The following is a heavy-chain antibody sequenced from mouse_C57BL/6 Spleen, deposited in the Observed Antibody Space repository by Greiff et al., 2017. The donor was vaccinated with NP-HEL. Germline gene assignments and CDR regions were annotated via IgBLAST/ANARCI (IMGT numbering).Heavy chain of an antibody. V-gene: IGHV14-2*01. Sequence: VQLQQSGAELVKPGASVKLSCTASGFNIKDYYMHWVKQRTEQGLEWIGRIDPEDGETKYAPKFQGKATITADTSSNTAYLQLSSLTPEDTAVYYCAPIYYGNHGVAYWGQGTLVTVSA. CDR1: GFNIKDYY. J-gene: IGHJ3*01. D-gene: IGHD2-1*01. CDR3: APIYYGNHGVAY. CDR2: IDPEDGET.